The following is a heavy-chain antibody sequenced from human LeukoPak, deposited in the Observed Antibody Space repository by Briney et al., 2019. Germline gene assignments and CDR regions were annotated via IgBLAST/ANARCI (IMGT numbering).Heavy chain of an antibody. V-gene: IGHV4-39*07. J-gene: IGHJ5*02. CDR1: GGSISTSSYY. CDR3: ARDTYYYGSGT. Sequence: PSETLSLTCNVSGGSISTSSYYWGWIRQPPGKGPEWIGSVYYSGNTYYSPSLKSRVTISVDTSKNQFSLKLSSVTAADTAVYYCARDTYYYGSGTWGQGTLVTVSS. D-gene: IGHD3-10*01. CDR2: VYYSGNT.